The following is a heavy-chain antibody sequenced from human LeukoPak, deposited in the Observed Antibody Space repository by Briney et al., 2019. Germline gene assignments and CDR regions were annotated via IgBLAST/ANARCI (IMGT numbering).Heavy chain of an antibody. V-gene: IGHV3-11*01. J-gene: IGHJ4*02. Sequence: PGGSLRLSCAVSGFTFSDYYMSWIRQAPGEGLEWNSYISSSGSTKYYADSVKGRFTISRDNAKNSLYLQMNSLRAEATAVYYCARDRKSAWYPLVDYWGQGTLVTVSS. CDR3: ARDRKSAWYPLVDY. CDR2: ISSSGSTK. CDR1: GFTFSDYY. D-gene: IGHD2-15*01.